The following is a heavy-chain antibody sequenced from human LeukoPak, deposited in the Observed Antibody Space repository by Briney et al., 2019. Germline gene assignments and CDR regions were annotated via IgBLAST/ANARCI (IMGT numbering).Heavy chain of an antibody. D-gene: IGHD6-19*01. CDR3: ARREGSGWYYFDY. CDR2: INTDGSTT. Sequence: QPGGSLRLSCAASGFTFSNSWMHWVRQAPGKGLVSISLINTDGSTTIYADSVKGRFTISRDNAKNTLYLQMNSLRPEDTAVYYCARREGSGWYYFDYWGQGTLVTVSS. V-gene: IGHV3-74*01. CDR1: GFTFSNSW. J-gene: IGHJ4*02.